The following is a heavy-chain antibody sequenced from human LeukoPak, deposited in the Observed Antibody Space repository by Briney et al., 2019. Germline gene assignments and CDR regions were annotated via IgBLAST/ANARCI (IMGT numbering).Heavy chain of an antibody. CDR2: IYGTGST. V-gene: IGHV4-38-2*01. CDR3: ARYDSRGSASTRFDY. Sequence: SETLSLTCAVSGYSLGKNYYWGWIRQPPGKGLEWIGRIYGTGSTAYNPSLMNRVTMSVDTSKNHFSLKLTSVTAADTAVYYCARYDSRGSASTRFDYWGQGILVTISS. J-gene: IGHJ4*02. CDR1: GYSLGKNYY. D-gene: IGHD3-16*01.